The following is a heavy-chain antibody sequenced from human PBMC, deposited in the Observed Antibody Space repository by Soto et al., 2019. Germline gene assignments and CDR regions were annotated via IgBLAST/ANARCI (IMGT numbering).Heavy chain of an antibody. CDR3: ARDWGSGTYYYDSSGYRPLGY. J-gene: IGHJ4*02. V-gene: IGHV1-2*02. D-gene: IGHD3-22*01. CDR1: GYTFTGYY. Sequence: EASVKVSCKASGYTFTGYYMHWVRQAPGQGLEWMGWINPNSGGTNYAQKFQGRVTMTRDTSISTAYMELSRLRSDDTAVYYCARDWGSGTYYYDSSGYRPLGYWGQGTLVTVSS. CDR2: INPNSGGT.